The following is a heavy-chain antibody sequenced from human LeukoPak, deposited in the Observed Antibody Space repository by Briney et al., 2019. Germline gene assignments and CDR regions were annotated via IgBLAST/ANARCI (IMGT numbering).Heavy chain of an antibody. Sequence: SETLSLTCAVSGYSISSGYYWGWIRQPPGKGLEWIGSICHSGSTYYNPSLKSRVTISVDTSKNQFSLKLSSVTAADTAVYYCARQTLELRYDYWGQGTLVTVSS. CDR1: GYSISSGYY. D-gene: IGHD1-7*01. V-gene: IGHV4-38-2*01. CDR2: ICHSGST. CDR3: ARQTLELRYDY. J-gene: IGHJ4*02.